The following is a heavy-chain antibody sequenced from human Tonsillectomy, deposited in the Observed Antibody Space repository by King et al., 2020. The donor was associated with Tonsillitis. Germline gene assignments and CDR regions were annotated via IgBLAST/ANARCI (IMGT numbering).Heavy chain of an antibody. CDR3: ARALYSSSWPYYYYYYMDV. V-gene: IGHV3-11*01. J-gene: IGHJ6*03. CDR2: ISSSGSTI. D-gene: IGHD6-13*01. Sequence: VQLVQSGGGLVKPGGSLRLSCAASGFTFSDYYMSWLRQAPGKGLEWVSYISSSGSTIYYADSVKGRFTISRDNAKNSLYLQMNSLRAEDTAVYYCARALYSSSWPYYYYYYMDVWGKGTTVTVSS. CDR1: GFTFSDYY.